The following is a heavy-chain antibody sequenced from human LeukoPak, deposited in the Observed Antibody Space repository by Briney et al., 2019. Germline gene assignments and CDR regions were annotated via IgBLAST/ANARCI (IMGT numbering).Heavy chain of an antibody. CDR3: ARDNRESYYGDLLFDY. Sequence: SVKVSCKASGGTFSSYTISWVRQAPGQGLEWMGGIIPILGIANYAQKFQGRVTITADKSTSTAYMELSSLRSEDTAVYYCARDNRESYYGDLLFDYWGQGTLVTVSS. CDR2: IIPILGIA. D-gene: IGHD4-17*01. J-gene: IGHJ4*02. V-gene: IGHV1-69*10. CDR1: GGTFSSYT.